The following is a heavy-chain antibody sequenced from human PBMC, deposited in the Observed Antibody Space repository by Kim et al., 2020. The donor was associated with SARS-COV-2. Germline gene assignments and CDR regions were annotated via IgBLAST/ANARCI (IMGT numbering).Heavy chain of an antibody. CDR1: GFTFSSYS. CDR2: ISSSSSYI. V-gene: IGHV3-21*01. Sequence: GGSLRLSCADSGFTFSSYSMNWVRQAPGKGLEWVSSISSSSSYIYYADSVKGRFTISRDNAKNSLYLQMNSLRAEDTAVYYCARDLGSDNWGGYYYYGMDVWGQGTTVTFSS. CDR3: ARDLGSDNWGGYYYYGMDV. D-gene: IGHD7-27*01. J-gene: IGHJ6*02.